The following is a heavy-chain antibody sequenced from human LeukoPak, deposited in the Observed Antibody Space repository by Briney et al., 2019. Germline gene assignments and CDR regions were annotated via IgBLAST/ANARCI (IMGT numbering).Heavy chain of an antibody. J-gene: IGHJ4*02. V-gene: IGHV3-30*02. CDR3: AKSGDRSKDLPRPVAPFDY. D-gene: IGHD3-10*01. CDR2: IRYDGSNK. CDR1: GFTFSSYG. Sequence: PGGSLRLSCAASGFTFSSYGMHWVRQAPGKGLEWVACIRYDGSNKYYADSVKGRFTISRDNSKNTLYLQMNSLRAEDTAVYYCAKSGDRSKDLPRPVAPFDYWGQGTLVTVSS.